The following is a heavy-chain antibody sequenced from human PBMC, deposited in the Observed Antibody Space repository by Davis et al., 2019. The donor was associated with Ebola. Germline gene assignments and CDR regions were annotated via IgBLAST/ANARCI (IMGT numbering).Heavy chain of an antibody. Sequence: GESLKISCAASGFTFRNYAMAWVRQAPGKGLDWVSTIDGDGGQTHYSDSVKGRFTISRDNSKNTLILRMSALRAEDTALYYCAKELGENDIWSPYFDSWGQGTLVTVFS. CDR1: GFTFRNYA. J-gene: IGHJ4*02. D-gene: IGHD1-1*01. CDR2: IDGDGGQT. CDR3: AKELGENDIWSPYFDS. V-gene: IGHV3-23*01.